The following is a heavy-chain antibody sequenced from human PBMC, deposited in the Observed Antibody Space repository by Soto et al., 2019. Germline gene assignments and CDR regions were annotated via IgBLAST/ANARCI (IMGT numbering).Heavy chain of an antibody. V-gene: IGHV1-46*01. D-gene: IGHD2-15*01. CDR2: IDPSAGST. CDR1: GYTLTSFY. CDR3: ARSPRTSGKTLYYFDS. Sequence: ASVKVSCKASGYTLTSFYMHWMRQAPGQGLEWMGVIDPSAGSTTYAQKFKGRVRMTRDTFTSTVFMELSSLRSEDTAVYYCARSPRTSGKTLYYFDSWGQRTLVTVSS. J-gene: IGHJ4*02.